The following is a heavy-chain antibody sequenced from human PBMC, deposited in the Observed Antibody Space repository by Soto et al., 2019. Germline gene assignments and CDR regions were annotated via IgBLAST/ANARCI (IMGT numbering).Heavy chain of an antibody. J-gene: IGHJ6*02. V-gene: IGHV4-30-2*01. Sequence: PSETLSLTCAVSGGSISSGGYSWSWIRQPPGKGLEWIGYIYHSGSTYYNPSPKSRVTISVDRSKNQFSLKLSSVTAADTAVYYCARVPDVWGQGTTVTVSS. CDR3: ARVPDV. CDR2: IYHSGST. CDR1: GGSISSGGYS.